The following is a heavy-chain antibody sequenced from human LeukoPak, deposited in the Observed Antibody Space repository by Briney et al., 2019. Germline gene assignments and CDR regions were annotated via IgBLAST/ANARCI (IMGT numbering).Heavy chain of an antibody. D-gene: IGHD6-13*01. V-gene: IGHV3-30*02. CDR3: AKDRLELIAAAGTFDY. Sequence: GGSLRLSCTTSGFNFRAYWMGWVRQAPGKGLEWVAFIRYDGSNKYYADSVKGRFTISRDNSKNTLYLQMNSLRAEDTAVYYCAKDRLELIAAAGTFDYWGQGTLVTVSS. CDR2: IRYDGSNK. J-gene: IGHJ4*02. CDR1: GFNFRAYW.